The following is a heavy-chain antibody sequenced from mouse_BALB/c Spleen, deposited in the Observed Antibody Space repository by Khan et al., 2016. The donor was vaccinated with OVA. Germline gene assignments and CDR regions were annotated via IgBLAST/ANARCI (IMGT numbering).Heavy chain of an antibody. CDR2: INPKNGVT. V-gene: IGHV1-18*01. CDR3: ARDAVRY. CDR1: GYTFTEYT. D-gene: IGHD2-14*01. J-gene: IGHJ4*01. Sequence: VQLKQSGPELVKPGASVKISCKTSGYTFTEYTLHWVKQSHGKSLEWIGVINPKNGVTSYNQKFKGKATLTVDKSSSTAYMEFRSLTSEDSADYYCARDAVRYWGQGTSVTVSS.